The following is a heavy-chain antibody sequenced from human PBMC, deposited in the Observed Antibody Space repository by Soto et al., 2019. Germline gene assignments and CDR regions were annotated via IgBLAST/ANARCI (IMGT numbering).Heavy chain of an antibody. J-gene: IGHJ6*02. D-gene: IGHD5-12*01. V-gene: IGHV3-23*01. CDR2: ISGSGGST. CDR3: AKDLVRFRVDPPYIVATTQPDV. Sequence: PGGSLRLSCAASGFTFSSYAMSWVRQAPGKGLEWVSAISGSGGSTYYADSVKGRFTISRDNSKNTLYLQMNSLRAEDTAVYYCAKDLVRFRVDPPYIVATTQPDVWGQGTTVTVSS. CDR1: GFTFSSYA.